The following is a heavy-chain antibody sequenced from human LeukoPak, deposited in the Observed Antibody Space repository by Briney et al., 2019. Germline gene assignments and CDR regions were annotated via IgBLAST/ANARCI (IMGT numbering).Heavy chain of an antibody. CDR3: ARDSPRSAIAAAGTPLYYLDY. CDR1: GYTFTSYY. CDR2: INPSGGST. D-gene: IGHD6-13*01. Sequence: ASVKVSCKASGYTFTSYYMHWVRQAPGQGLEWMGIINPSGGSTSYAQKFQGRVTMTRDMSTSTVYMELSSLRSEDTAVYYCARDSPRSAIAAAGTPLYYLDYWGQGTLVTVSS. J-gene: IGHJ4*02. V-gene: IGHV1-46*01.